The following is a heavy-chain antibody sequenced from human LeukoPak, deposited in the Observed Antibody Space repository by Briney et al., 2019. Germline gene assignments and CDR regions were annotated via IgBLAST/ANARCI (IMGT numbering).Heavy chain of an antibody. CDR2: ISKDGGSNK. J-gene: IGHJ4*02. CDR1: GFTFSNYG. D-gene: IGHD2-2*03. V-gene: IGHV3-30*18. CDR3: AKVGIGSRDGYFDY. Sequence: GGSLRLSSAASGFTFSNYGMHWVRQAPGKGLEWVAVISKDGGSNKYHADSVKGRFTISRDNSMNTLYLQMNSLRAEDTAVYYCAKVGIGSRDGYFDYWGQGTLVTVSS.